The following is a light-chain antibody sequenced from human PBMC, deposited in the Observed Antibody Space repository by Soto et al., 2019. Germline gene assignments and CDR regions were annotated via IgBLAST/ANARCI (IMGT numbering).Light chain of an antibody. Sequence: EIVLTQSPGTLSLSPGERATLSCRASQSVSSSYLAWYQQKPGQAPRLLIYGASSRATGIPDRFSGSGSGTDFTLTISRLEPEDFAVYYCQQYFNSPYMYTFGQGTVLEI. CDR2: GAS. J-gene: IGKJ2*01. CDR3: QQYFNSPYMYT. V-gene: IGKV3-20*01. CDR1: QSVSSSY.